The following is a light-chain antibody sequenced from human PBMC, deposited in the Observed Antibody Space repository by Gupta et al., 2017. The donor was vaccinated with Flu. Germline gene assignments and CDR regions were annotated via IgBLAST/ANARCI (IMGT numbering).Light chain of an antibody. CDR3: QQYNSYSPYI. Sequence: DSQMTQSASTLSASVGDRVTITCRASQSISSWLAWYQQKPGKAPKLLIYKASSLERGVPSRFSSSGSGTEFTLTISSLQPDDFATYYCQQYNSYSPYIFGQGTKMEIK. J-gene: IGKJ2*01. CDR1: QSISSW. CDR2: KAS. V-gene: IGKV1-5*03.